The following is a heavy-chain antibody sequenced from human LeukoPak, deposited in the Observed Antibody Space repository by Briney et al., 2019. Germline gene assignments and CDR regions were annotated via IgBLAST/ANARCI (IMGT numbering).Heavy chain of an antibody. CDR3: ARHEVRGVIILDY. CDR1: GGSISSYY. D-gene: IGHD3-10*01. CDR2: IYYSGST. V-gene: IGHV4-59*08. J-gene: IGHJ4*02. Sequence: SETLSLTCTVPGGSISSYYWSWIRQPPGKGLEWIGYIYYSGSTNYNPSLKSRVTISVDTSKNQFSLKLSSVTAADTAVYYCARHEVRGVIILDYWGQGTLVTVSS.